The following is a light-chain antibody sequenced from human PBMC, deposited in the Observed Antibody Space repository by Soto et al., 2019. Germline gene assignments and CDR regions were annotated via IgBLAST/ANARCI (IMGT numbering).Light chain of an antibody. CDR3: SSYAGSDVFV. CDR1: ISDVVAYNY. J-gene: IGLJ1*01. CDR2: EVS. V-gene: IGLV2-8*01. Sequence: QSALTQPPSASGSPGQSVAISCTGTISDVVAYNYVAWYQQHPGKVPKLMIYEVSKRPSGVPDRFSGSKSGNTASLTVSGLQADDEADYYCSSYAGSDVFVFGTGTKVTVL.